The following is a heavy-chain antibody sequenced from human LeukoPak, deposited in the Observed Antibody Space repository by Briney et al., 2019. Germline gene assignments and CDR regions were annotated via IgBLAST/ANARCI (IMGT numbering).Heavy chain of an antibody. CDR3: VRGGLGSGSSNL. Sequence: SGGSLRLSCAASGLTFSRYWMSWVRQAPGKGLEWVANIKQDGSEKYYADSVKGRFTISRDDAENSLYLHMNSLRAGDTAVYYCVRGGLGSGSSNLWGQGTLVTVTS. J-gene: IGHJ4*02. V-gene: IGHV3-7*01. CDR2: IKQDGSEK. D-gene: IGHD6-6*01. CDR1: GLTFSRYW.